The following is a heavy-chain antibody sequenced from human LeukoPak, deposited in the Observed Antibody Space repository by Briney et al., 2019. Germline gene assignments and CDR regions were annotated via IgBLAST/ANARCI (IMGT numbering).Heavy chain of an antibody. D-gene: IGHD3-10*01. V-gene: IGHV3-7*01. CDR2: IKEDGSEK. J-gene: IGHJ4*02. CDR1: GFTFSRYW. Sequence: GSLRLSCEASGFTFSRYWMSWVRQAPGKGLEWVANIKEDGSEKYYVDSVKGRFTISRDNAKNSLYLQMNSLRAEDTAVYYCARDYRLLWFGESRAYFDYWGQGTLVTVAS. CDR3: ARDYRLLWFGESRAYFDY.